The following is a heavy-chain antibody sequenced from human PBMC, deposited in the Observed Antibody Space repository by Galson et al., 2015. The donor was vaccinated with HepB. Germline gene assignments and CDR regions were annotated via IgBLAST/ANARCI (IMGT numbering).Heavy chain of an antibody. J-gene: IGHJ2*01. CDR2: ISGSGGST. Sequence: SLRLSCAASGFTFSSYAMSWVRQAPGKGLEWVSGISGSGGSTYYADSVKGRFTISRDNSKNTLYLQMNSLRAEDTAVYYCARDGYSSSWYVRYFDLWGRGTLVTVSA. CDR3: ARDGYSSSWYVRYFDL. V-gene: IGHV3-23*01. CDR1: GFTFSSYA. D-gene: IGHD6-13*01.